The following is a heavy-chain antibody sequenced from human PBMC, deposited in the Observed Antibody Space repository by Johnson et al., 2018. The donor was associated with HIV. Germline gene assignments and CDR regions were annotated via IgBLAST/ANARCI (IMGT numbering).Heavy chain of an antibody. Sequence: QVLLVESGGGVVQPGRSLRLSCAASGFTFSSYAMHWVRQAPGKGLEWVAVISYDGSNKYYADSVKGRFTISRDHSKNTLSLQMNSLRAEDTAVYYCARDQGTPIIGGVAFDIWGQGTMVTVSS. CDR1: GFTFSSYA. CDR3: ARDQGTPIIGGVAFDI. J-gene: IGHJ3*02. CDR2: ISYDGSNK. V-gene: IGHV3-30-3*01. D-gene: IGHD4-23*01.